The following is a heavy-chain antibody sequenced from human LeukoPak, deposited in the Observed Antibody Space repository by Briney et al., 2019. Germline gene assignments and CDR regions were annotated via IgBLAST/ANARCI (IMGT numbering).Heavy chain of an antibody. J-gene: IGHJ4*02. D-gene: IGHD3-16*02. CDR1: GGSISSGGYY. CDR2: IYYSGST. Sequence: PSETLSLTCTVSGGSISSGGYYWSWIRQHPGKGLEWIGYIYYSGSTYYNPSLKSRVTISVDTSKNQFSLKLSSVTAADTAVYYCARVVVVRNVWGSYRPQYYFDYWGQGTLVTVSS. V-gene: IGHV4-31*03. CDR3: ARVVVVRNVWGSYRPQYYFDY.